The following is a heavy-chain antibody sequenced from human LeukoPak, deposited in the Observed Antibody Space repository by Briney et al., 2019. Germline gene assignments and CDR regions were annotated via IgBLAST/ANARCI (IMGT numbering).Heavy chain of an antibody. CDR2: NSAYNGNT. Sequence: ASVKVSCKASGGTFSSYAISWVRQAPGQGLEWMGWNSAYNGNTNYAQKLQGRVTMTTDTSTSTAYMELRSLRSDDTAVYYCARVVIDWDLAWAFDIWGQGTMVTVSS. J-gene: IGHJ3*02. D-gene: IGHD3-9*01. CDR1: GGTFSSYA. CDR3: ARVVIDWDLAWAFDI. V-gene: IGHV1-18*01.